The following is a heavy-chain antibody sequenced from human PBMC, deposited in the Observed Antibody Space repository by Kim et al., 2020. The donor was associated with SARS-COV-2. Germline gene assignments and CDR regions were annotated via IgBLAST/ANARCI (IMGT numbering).Heavy chain of an antibody. V-gene: IGHV3-33*01. J-gene: IGHJ6*02. Sequence: GGSLRLSCAASAFTFSSYGMHWVRQAPGKGLEWVAVIWYDGSNKYYADSVKGRFTISRDNSKNTLYLQMNSLRAEDTAVYYCARARGAVAGMDVWGQGTTVTVSS. CDR1: AFTFSSYG. CDR3: ARARGAVAGMDV. CDR2: IWYDGSNK. D-gene: IGHD6-19*01.